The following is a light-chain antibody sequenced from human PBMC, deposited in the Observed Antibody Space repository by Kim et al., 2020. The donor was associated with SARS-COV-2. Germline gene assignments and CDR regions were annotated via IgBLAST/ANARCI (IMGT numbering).Light chain of an antibody. CDR3: GAWDDSLKGRV. V-gene: IGLV1-44*01. CDR1: SSNIGGNT. J-gene: IGLJ3*02. CDR2: SND. Sequence: GQRVTIACSGSSSNIGGNTVNWYQQLPGTAPKLLMYSNDQRPSGVPDRFSGSKSGTSASLAISGLQPEDEADYYCGAWDDSLKGRVFGGGTQLTVL.